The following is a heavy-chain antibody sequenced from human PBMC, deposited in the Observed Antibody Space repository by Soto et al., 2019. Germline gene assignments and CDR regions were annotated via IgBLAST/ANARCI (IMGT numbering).Heavy chain of an antibody. CDR1: GFTFSRYG. CDR2: IWYDGSNI. V-gene: IGHV3-33*08. J-gene: IGHJ4*02. CDR3: ARDREQWLVGYYFDY. D-gene: IGHD6-19*01. Sequence: VQLVESGGGLVQPGGSLRLSCAASGFTFSRYGMHWVRQAPGRGLEWVAVIWYDGSNIYYADSVKGRFTISRDNSKDTLDLQMNSLRAEDTAVYYCARDREQWLVGYYFDYWGQGTLVTVSS.